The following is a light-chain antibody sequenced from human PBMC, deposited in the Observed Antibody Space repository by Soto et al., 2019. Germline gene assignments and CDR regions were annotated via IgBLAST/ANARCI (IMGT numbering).Light chain of an antibody. V-gene: IGKV3-11*01. CDR3: QQRLNWPPG. CDR2: DAS. Sequence: EIVLTQSPATLSVSPGERATLYCRASQSVNTNLAWYQQKPGQAPRLLIYDASNRATGVPARFSGSRSGTDFTLTISDLEPADFGLHYCQQRLNWPPGFGQGTKVDIK. CDR1: QSVNTN. J-gene: IGKJ1*01.